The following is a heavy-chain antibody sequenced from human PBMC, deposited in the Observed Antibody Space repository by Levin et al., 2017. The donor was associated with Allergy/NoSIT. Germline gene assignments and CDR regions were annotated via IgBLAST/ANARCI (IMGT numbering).Heavy chain of an antibody. D-gene: IGHD1-1*01. CDR3: ARQGTPDWYFDL. CDR1: GGSISSSIYS. J-gene: IGHJ2*01. Sequence: SQTLSLTCTVSGGSISSSIYSWGWIRQPPGKGLEWIGSIYYSGSTYYNPSLKSRVTISVDTSKNQFSLKLSSVTAADTAVYYCARQGTPDWYFDLWGRGTLVTVSS. CDR2: IYYSGST. V-gene: IGHV4-39*01.